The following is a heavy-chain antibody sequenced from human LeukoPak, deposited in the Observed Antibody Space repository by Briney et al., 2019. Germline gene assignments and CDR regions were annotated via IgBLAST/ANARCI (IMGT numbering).Heavy chain of an antibody. D-gene: IGHD6-13*01. V-gene: IGHV3-23*01. CDR3: AKRHPTSWYVVDY. Sequence: GGSLRLSCAASGFTFSSYAMSWVRQAPGKGLEWVSGITGSGGSTYHADSVKGRFTISRDNSQNTLFLQMSSLRAEDTAVYYCAKRHPTSWYVVDYWGQGTLVTVSS. J-gene: IGHJ4*02. CDR2: ITGSGGST. CDR1: GFTFSSYA.